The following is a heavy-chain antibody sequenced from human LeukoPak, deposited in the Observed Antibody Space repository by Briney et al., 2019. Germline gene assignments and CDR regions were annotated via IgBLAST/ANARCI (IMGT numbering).Heavy chain of an antibody. CDR2: VDPSGDIA. V-gene: IGHV1-46*01. Sequence: ASVKVSCKTSGYTFIHYYMHWVRQASGEGFEWMGIVDPSGDIATYAQKFQGRVTLTTDTSTSTFYMELSSLRSEDTAIYYCARDSFGVRGFDHWGQGTPVTVSS. D-gene: IGHD3-10*01. J-gene: IGHJ4*02. CDR3: ARDSFGVRGFDH. CDR1: GYTFIHYY.